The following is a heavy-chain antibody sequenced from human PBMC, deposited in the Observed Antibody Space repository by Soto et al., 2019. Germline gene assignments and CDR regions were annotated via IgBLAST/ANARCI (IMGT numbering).Heavy chain of an antibody. D-gene: IGHD6-13*01. CDR1: GYTFTNYG. J-gene: IGHJ4*02. CDR2: INTYNGET. V-gene: IGHV1-18*01. CDR3: AASQQFAY. Sequence: QVQLVQSGAEVKKPGASVKVSCKTSGYTFTNYGFNWVRQAPGQGLEWMGWINTYNGETNYAQKFQGRVTMTTDTYTSTAYKELRGLRSDDTAIYYCAASQQFAYWGQGTLVSVSS.